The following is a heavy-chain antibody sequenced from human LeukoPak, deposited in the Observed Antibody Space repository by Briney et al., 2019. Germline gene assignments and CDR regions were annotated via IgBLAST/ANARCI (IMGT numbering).Heavy chain of an antibody. D-gene: IGHD2-2*01. V-gene: IGHV1-69*13. J-gene: IGHJ3*02. CDR1: GGTFSSYA. Sequence: SVKVSCKASGGTFSSYAISWVRQAPGQGLEWMGGIIPIFGTANYAQKFQGRVTITADESTSTAYMELSSLRSEDTAVYYCARDDPYCSSTSCPPLFHAFDIWGQGTMVTVSS. CDR3: ARDDPYCSSTSCPPLFHAFDI. CDR2: IIPIFGTA.